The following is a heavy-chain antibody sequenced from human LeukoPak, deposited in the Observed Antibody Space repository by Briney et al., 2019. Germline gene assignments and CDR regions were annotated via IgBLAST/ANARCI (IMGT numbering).Heavy chain of an antibody. D-gene: IGHD4-17*01. J-gene: IGHJ4*02. V-gene: IGHV1-2*06. Sequence: ASVKVSCKASGYTFTRYYMHWVRQAPGQGLEWMGRINPNTGGTNYVQKLQGRVTVTRDTSISTAYMEMSSLRSDDTAVYYCARERDGDYARGLDYWGQGTLVTVSS. CDR2: INPNTGGT. CDR3: ARERDGDYARGLDY. CDR1: GYTFTRYY.